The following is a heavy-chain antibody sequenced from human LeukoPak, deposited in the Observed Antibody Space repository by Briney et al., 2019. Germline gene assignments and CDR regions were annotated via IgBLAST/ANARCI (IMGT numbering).Heavy chain of an antibody. J-gene: IGHJ3*02. Sequence: GGSLRLSCSASGFTFDNYAMHWVRQAPMKGLEWVASINWRSDEIGYADSVKGRFTISRDNAKNSLYLQMNSLRAEDTAVYYCAREGKPMDNWNYWAVWLDAFDIWGQGTMVTVSS. CDR3: AREGKPMDNWNYWAVWLDAFDI. CDR2: INWRSDEI. D-gene: IGHD1-7*01. CDR1: GFTFDNYA. V-gene: IGHV3-9*01.